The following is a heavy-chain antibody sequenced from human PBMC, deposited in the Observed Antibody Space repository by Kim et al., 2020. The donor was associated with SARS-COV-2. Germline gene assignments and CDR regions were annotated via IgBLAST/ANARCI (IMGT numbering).Heavy chain of an antibody. J-gene: IGHJ4*02. D-gene: IGHD6-25*01. V-gene: IGHV4-59*08. CDR3: AKHWRP. Sequence: YGGTTHYNPSFVGRATIAVDTSKNQFSLILNSVTAADTAVYYCAKHWRPWGQGTLVTVSS. CDR2: YGGTT.